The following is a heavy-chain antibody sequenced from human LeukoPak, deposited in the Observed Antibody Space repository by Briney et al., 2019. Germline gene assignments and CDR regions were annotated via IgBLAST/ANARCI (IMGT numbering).Heavy chain of an antibody. J-gene: IGHJ4*02. CDR3: ARDRGVVVPAASDY. CDR1: GYTFTSYG. V-gene: IGHV1-18*01. D-gene: IGHD2-2*01. CDR2: MSAYNGNT. Sequence: GASVKVSCKASGYTFTSYGISWVRLAPGQGVEWMGWMSAYNGNTNYAQKLQGRVTMTTDTSTSTAYMELRSLRSDDTAVYYCARDRGVVVPAASDYWGQGTLVTVSS.